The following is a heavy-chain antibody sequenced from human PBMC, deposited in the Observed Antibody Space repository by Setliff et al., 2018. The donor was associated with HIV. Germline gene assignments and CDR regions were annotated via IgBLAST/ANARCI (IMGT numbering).Heavy chain of an antibody. J-gene: IGHJ6*02. CDR1: GFIIYDYG. D-gene: IGHD6-25*01. CDR2: INWNGGST. CDR3: ARDIAAGDNNNHETNYHYYGLDV. Sequence: GGSLRLSCAASGFIIYDYGVSWVRQAPGKGLEWVSGINWNGGSTAYADSVKGRFTISRDNAKNSFYLQMKSLGVEDTAFYYCARDIAAGDNNNHETNYHYYGLDVWGQGTAVTVSS. V-gene: IGHV3-20*04.